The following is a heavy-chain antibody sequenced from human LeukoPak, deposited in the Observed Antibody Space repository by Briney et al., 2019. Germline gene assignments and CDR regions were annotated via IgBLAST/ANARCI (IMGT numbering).Heavy chain of an antibody. J-gene: IGHJ4*02. CDR1: GFTVSSNY. CDR3: VRDLGHSRHYFEY. CDR2: ISQDGSET. V-gene: IGHV3-7*01. Sequence: PGGSLRLSCAASGFTVSSNYMSWVRQAPGRELEWVACISQDGSETFYMDSVRGRFIISRDNTKNSLYLQMDSLRAEDTAVYFCVRDLGHSRHYFEYWGQGALVTVSS. D-gene: IGHD7-27*01.